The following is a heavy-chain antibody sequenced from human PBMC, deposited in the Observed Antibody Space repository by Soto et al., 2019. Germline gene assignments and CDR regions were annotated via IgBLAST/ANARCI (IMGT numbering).Heavy chain of an antibody. Sequence: QVQLQQWGAGLLKPSETLSLTCAVNGGSFSGFYWSWIRQPPGKGLEWVGEITHSGTTDYNPSLKSRLTISVDTSKKLFSLKLSSVTAADTAVYYCASARLAVAHWGSWGQGTLVTVSS. J-gene: IGHJ5*02. CDR3: ASARLAVAHWGS. V-gene: IGHV4-34*02. CDR2: ITHSGTT. D-gene: IGHD6-19*01. CDR1: GGSFSGFY.